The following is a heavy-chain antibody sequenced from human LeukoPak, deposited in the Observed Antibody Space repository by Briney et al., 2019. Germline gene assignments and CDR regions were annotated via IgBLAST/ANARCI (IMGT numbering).Heavy chain of an antibody. D-gene: IGHD4-17*01. CDR1: GFTVSSNY. CDR3: ARADGDYPYYYYDMDV. CDR2: IYTGGST. J-gene: IGHJ6*02. Sequence: GGSLRLSCAASGFTVSSNYMSWVRQAPGKGLEWVSVIYTGGSTYYADSVKGRFTISRDNSKNTLYLQMNSLRAEDTAVYYCARADGDYPYYYYDMDVWGQGTTVTVSS. V-gene: IGHV3-53*01.